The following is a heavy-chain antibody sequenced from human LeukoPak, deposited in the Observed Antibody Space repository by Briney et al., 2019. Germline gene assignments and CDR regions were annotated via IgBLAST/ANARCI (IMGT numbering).Heavy chain of an antibody. CDR2: IYTSGST. J-gene: IGHJ4*02. D-gene: IGHD3/OR15-3a*01. CDR1: GGSISRYY. CDR3: ARGGLDRSIDY. Sequence: PSETLSLTCTVSGGSISRYYWSWIRQPAGKGLEWIGRIYTSGSTDYNPSLKSRVTMSVDTSKNQFSLRLGSVTAADTAVYYCARGGLDRSIDYRGQGTLVTVSS. V-gene: IGHV4-4*07.